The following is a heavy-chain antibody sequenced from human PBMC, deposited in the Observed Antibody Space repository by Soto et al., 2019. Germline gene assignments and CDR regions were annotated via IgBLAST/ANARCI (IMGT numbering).Heavy chain of an antibody. D-gene: IGHD5-18*01. V-gene: IGHV4-59*01. CDR3: ARGRLSYVDTAMVNPFDY. J-gene: IGHJ4*02. Sequence: SETLSLTCTVSGDSINSYYWSWIRQPPGKGLEWIGYISYRGSTNYNPSLKSRVTISVDTSKNQFSLKLSSVTAADTAVYYCARGRLSYVDTAMVNPFDYWGQGTLVTVSS. CDR2: ISYRGST. CDR1: GDSINSYY.